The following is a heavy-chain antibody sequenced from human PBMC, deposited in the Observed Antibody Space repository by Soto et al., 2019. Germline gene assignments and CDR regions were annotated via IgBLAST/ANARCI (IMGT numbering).Heavy chain of an antibody. CDR2: IFWNDER. CDR3: TRALREELPIYDFDS. Sequence: QVTLKESGPVLVKPTETLTLTCTVSGFSLSKARMGVSWIRQPPGKALEWLAHIFWNDERSYNTSLKSRLTISKDTSKSQVVLTMTNVDPMDTGTYFCTRALREELPIYDFDSWGQGTLVTVSS. CDR1: GFSLSKARMG. D-gene: IGHD1-7*01. V-gene: IGHV2-26*01. J-gene: IGHJ4*02.